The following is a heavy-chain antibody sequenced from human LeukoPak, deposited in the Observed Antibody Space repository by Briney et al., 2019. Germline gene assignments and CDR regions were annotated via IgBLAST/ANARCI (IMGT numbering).Heavy chain of an antibody. V-gene: IGHV4-39*01. CDR2: IYYSGST. CDR1: GGSISSSSYY. CDR3: ARQSGYSYGYYYYGMDV. J-gene: IGHJ6*02. Sequence: SETLSLTCTVSGGSISSSSYYWGWIRQPPGKGLEWIGSIYYSGSTYYNPSLKSRVTISVDTSKNQFSLKLSSVIAADTAVYYCARQSGYSYGYYYYGMDVWGQGTTVTVSS. D-gene: IGHD5-18*01.